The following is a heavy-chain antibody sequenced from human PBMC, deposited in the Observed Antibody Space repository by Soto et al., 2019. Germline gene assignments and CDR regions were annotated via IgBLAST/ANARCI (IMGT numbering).Heavy chain of an antibody. J-gene: IGHJ6*02. CDR2: IPQDGVDG. CDR3: ARDHLILPALDFFYGSDV. Sequence: PGGSLRLSCEVSGFTFSMYSMSWVRQSPGKGLEWVAKIPQDGVDGHYADSVKGRFTISRDNGKNSLYLQLNNLRAEDTAVYYCARDHLILPALDFFYGSDVWGRGATVTVSS. D-gene: IGHD2-21*02. V-gene: IGHV3-7*03. CDR1: GFTFSMYS.